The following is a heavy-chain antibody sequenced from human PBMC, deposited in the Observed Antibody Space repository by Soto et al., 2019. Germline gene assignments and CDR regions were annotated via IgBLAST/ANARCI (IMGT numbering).Heavy chain of an antibody. D-gene: IGHD3-22*01. CDR3: ARDRKAMIVVAPDAFDI. V-gene: IGHV1-18*01. J-gene: IGHJ3*02. CDR2: ISAYNGNT. CDR1: GYTFTSYG. Sequence: ASVKVSCKASGYTFTSYGISWVRQAPGEGLEWMGWISAYNGNTNYAQKLQGRVTMTTDTSTSTAYMELRSLRSDDTAVYYCARDRKAMIVVAPDAFDIWGQGTMVTVSS.